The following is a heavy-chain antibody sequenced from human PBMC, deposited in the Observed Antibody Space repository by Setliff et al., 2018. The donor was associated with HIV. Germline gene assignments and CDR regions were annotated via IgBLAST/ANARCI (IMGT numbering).Heavy chain of an antibody. CDR1: GYSFTNYW. Sequence: GESLKISCKGSGYSFTNYWIAWVRQMPGKGLEWMGIISPADADTRYSPSFQGQVTISADKSISTACLQWTRLQASDTAMYYCARLPGTWLQAVWERGPYYFDYWGPGTLVTVSS. D-gene: IGHD5-12*01. J-gene: IGHJ4*02. V-gene: IGHV5-51*01. CDR2: ISPADADT. CDR3: ARLPGTWLQAVWERGPYYFDY.